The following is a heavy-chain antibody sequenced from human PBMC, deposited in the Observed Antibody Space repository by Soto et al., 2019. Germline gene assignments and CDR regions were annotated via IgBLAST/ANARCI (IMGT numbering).Heavy chain of an antibody. V-gene: IGHV3-66*01. D-gene: IGHD2-15*01. CDR1: GFTFSSRA. CDR3: ARTCSGGTCSFDY. CDR2: IYSGGST. Sequence: GGSLRLSCAASGFTFSSRAMSWVRQAPGKGLEWVSVIYSGGSTYYADSVKGRFTISRDNSENTLYLQMNSLRAEDTAVYYCARTCSGGTCSFDYWGQGTLVTVSS. J-gene: IGHJ4*02.